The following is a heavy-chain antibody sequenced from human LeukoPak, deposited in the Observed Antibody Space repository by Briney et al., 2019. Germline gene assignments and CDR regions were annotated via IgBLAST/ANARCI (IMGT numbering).Heavy chain of an antibody. D-gene: IGHD6-19*01. CDR1: GFTFDDYA. V-gene: IGHV3-9*01. CDR2: ISWNSGSI. J-gene: IGHJ4*02. CDR3: AKEGSRAVAGTGPYDY. Sequence: PGRSLRLSCAASGFTFDDYAMHWVRQAPGKGLEWASGISWNSGSIGYADSVKGRFTISRDNAKNSLYLQMNSLRAEDTALYYCAKEGSRAVAGTGPYDYWGQGTLVTVSS.